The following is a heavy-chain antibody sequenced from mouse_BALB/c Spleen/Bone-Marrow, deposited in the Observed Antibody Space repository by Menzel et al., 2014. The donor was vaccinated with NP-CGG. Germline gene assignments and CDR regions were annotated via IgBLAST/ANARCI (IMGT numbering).Heavy chain of an antibody. J-gene: IGHJ1*01. CDR2: INPSSGYT. D-gene: IGHD1-1*01. CDR3: ARRYGSLWYFDV. CDR1: GYTFTDYW. V-gene: IGHV1-7*01. Sequence: VKLQESGAELAKPGASVKMSCKASGYTFTDYWMHWVKQRPGQGLEWIGYINPSSGYTEYNQKFKDKATLTADKSSSTAYMQLNIPTSEDSAVYYCARRYGSLWYFDVWGAGTTVTVSS.